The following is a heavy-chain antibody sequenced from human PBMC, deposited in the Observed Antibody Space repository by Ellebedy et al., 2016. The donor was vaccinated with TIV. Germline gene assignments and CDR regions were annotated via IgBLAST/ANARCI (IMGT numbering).Heavy chain of an antibody. CDR1: GFTFSSYS. D-gene: IGHD1-26*01. Sequence: GGSLRLXXAASGFTFSSYSMNWVRQAQGTGLEWVSRISGRGDKTYYADSVKGRFTISRDNSKNTLYLQMKSLRAEDTAIYYCAKVRCGSLCYYAMDVWGQGTTVTVSS. J-gene: IGHJ6*02. CDR2: ISGRGDKT. CDR3: AKVRCGSLCYYAMDV. V-gene: IGHV3-23*01.